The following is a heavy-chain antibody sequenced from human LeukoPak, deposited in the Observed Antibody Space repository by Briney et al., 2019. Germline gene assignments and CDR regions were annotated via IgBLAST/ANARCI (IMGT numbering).Heavy chain of an antibody. CDR3: ARQEGRGWFGAEDY. Sequence: PGESLKISCKGSGYSFTSYWIGWVRQLPGKGLEWMGIIYPGDSDIRYNPSFQGQVTISVDKSISTAYLQWSSLKASDTAMYYCARQEGRGWFGAEDYWGQGTLVTVSS. CDR2: IYPGDSDI. CDR1: GYSFTSYW. V-gene: IGHV5-51*01. J-gene: IGHJ4*02. D-gene: IGHD3-10*01.